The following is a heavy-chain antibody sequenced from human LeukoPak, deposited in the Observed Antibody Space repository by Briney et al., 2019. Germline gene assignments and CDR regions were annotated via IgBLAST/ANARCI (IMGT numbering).Heavy chain of an antibody. J-gene: IGHJ4*02. Sequence: GGSLRLSCAASGFTFSNYNMNWVRQAPGKAMEWVSSITSSGTYIFYADSVKGRFTISRDNAKNSLYLQMNSLRAEDTAVYYCARGLSGYASSLGYWGQGTLVTVSA. CDR3: ARGLSGYASSLGY. D-gene: IGHD6-6*01. V-gene: IGHV3-21*01. CDR1: GFTFSNYN. CDR2: ITSSGTYI.